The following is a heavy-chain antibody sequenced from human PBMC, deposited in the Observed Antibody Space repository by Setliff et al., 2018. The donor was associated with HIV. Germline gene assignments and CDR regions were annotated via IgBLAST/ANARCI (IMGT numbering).Heavy chain of an antibody. CDR3: ARADSSSWFFATFDI. CDR2: IYHSGST. J-gene: IGHJ3*02. D-gene: IGHD6-13*01. V-gene: IGHV4-30-4*01. CDR1: GYYISGGYY. Sequence: SETLSLTCAVSGYYISGGYYWSWIRQPPGKGLEWIGYIYHSGSTHYNPSLNSRVAFSVDTSKNQFSLKLYSVTVADTAFYYCARADSSSWFFATFDIWGQGTMVTVSS.